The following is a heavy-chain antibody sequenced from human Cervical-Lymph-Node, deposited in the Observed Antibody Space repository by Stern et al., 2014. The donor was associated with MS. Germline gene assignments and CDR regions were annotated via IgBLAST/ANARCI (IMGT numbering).Heavy chain of an antibody. CDR1: GGTFSSYA. D-gene: IGHD3-22*01. V-gene: IGHV1-69*01. J-gene: IGHJ6*02. CDR3: ARDVIVVVITDYYYGMDV. Sequence: VQLVESGAEVKKPGSSVKVCCKASGGTFSSYAISWVRQAPGQGLEWMGGIIPIFGTANYAQKFQGRVTITADESTSTAYMELSSLRSEDTAVYYCARDVIVVVITDYYYGMDVWGQGTTVTVSS. CDR2: IIPIFGTA.